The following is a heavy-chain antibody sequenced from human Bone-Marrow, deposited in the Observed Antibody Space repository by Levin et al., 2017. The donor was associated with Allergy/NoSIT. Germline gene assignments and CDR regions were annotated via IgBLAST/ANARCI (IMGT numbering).Heavy chain of an antibody. V-gene: IGHV4-59*01. CDR3: ARYVNYYYEMDV. D-gene: IGHD3-16*01. J-gene: IGHJ6*02. CDR1: GGSISDYY. Sequence: SETLSLTCTVSGGSISDYYWNWIRQPPGKGLEWIGYIYYTGSTNYNPSLKSRVTISVDTSKNQFSLNLSSVTAADTAVYYCARYVNYYYEMDVWGQGTTVTVSS. CDR2: IYYTGST.